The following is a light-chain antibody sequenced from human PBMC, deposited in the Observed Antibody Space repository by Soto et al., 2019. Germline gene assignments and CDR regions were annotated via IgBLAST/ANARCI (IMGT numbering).Light chain of an antibody. Sequence: QSVLTQPPSVSGAPGQRVTISCTGSSSNIGAGYDVHWYKQLPGTAPKLLIYGNSNRPSGVPDRFSGSKSGTSASLAITGLQAEDEADYYCQSYDSSLSVVFGGVTKLTVL. V-gene: IGLV1-40*01. CDR2: GNS. CDR3: QSYDSSLSVV. CDR1: SSNIGAGYD. J-gene: IGLJ2*01.